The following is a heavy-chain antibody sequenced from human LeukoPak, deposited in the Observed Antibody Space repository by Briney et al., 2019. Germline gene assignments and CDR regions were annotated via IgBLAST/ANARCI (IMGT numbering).Heavy chain of an antibody. Sequence: RASVKVSCKASGGTFSSYAISWVRQAPGQGLGWMGRIIPIFGTANYAQKFQGRVTITTDESTSTAYMELSSLRSEDTAVYYCARYGPQLTFDYWGQGTLVTVSS. V-gene: IGHV1-69*05. CDR1: GGTFSSYA. CDR2: IIPIFGTA. J-gene: IGHJ4*02. CDR3: ARYGPQLTFDY. D-gene: IGHD5-18*01.